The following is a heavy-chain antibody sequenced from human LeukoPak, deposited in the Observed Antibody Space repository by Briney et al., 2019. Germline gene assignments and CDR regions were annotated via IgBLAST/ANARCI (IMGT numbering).Heavy chain of an antibody. D-gene: IGHD6-19*01. CDR1: GGSFSGYY. J-gene: IGHJ4*02. CDR2: INHSGST. CDR3: ARAPYSSGWYDY. V-gene: IGHV4-34*01. Sequence: SETLSLTCAVYGGSFSGYYWSWIRQPPGKGLEWIGEINHSGSTNYNPSLKSRVTISVDTSKNQFSLELSSVTAADTAVHYCARAPYSSGWYDYWGQGTLVTVSS.